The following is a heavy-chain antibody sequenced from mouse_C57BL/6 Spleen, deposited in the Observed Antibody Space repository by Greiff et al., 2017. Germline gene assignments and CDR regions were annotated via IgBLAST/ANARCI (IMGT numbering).Heavy chain of an antibody. V-gene: IGHV1-69*01. J-gene: IGHJ3*01. CDR3: ARIHPCAY. Sequence: VQLQQPGAELVMPGASVKLSCKASGYTFTSYWMHWVKQRPGQGLEWIGEIDPSDSYTNYNQKFKGKSTLTVDKSSSTAYMQLSSLTSEDSAVYYCARIHPCAYWGQGTLVTVSA. CDR2: IDPSDSYT. CDR1: GYTFTSYW.